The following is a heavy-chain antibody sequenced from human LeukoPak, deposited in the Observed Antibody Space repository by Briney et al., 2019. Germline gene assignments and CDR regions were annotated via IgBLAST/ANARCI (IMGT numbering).Heavy chain of an antibody. CDR2: ISGSGRAT. CDR3: AKDWNAYCGGDCVFDY. V-gene: IGHV3-23*01. CDR1: GFTFSSYA. Sequence: GGSLRLSCATSGFTFSSYAMSWVRQAPGKGLEWVSTISGSGRATHYADSVKGRFTISRENSKNTLYLQMNSLRPEDTAVYYCAKDWNAYCGGDCVFDYWGQGTLVTVSS. D-gene: IGHD2-21*02. J-gene: IGHJ4*02.